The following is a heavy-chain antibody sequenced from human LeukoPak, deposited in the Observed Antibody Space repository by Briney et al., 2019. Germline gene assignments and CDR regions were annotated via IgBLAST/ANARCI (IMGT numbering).Heavy chain of an antibody. CDR3: ATGVCSTTSCYTKLHYFDP. J-gene: IGHJ5*02. Sequence: GGSLRLSCAASGFIFSSYTMNWVRQAPGKGLEWVSSIRSSSSKIYYADSVKGRFTISRDNAKNSLYLQMNSLRAEDTAVYHCATGVCSTTSCYTKLHYFDPWGQGTLVTVSS. D-gene: IGHD2-2*02. CDR2: IRSSSSKI. V-gene: IGHV3-21*01. CDR1: GFIFSSYT.